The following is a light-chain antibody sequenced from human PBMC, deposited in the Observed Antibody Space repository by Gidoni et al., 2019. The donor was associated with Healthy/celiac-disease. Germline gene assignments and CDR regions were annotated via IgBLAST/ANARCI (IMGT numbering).Light chain of an antibody. CDR3: QQYNSYSPERS. Sequence: DIQMTQSPSTLSASVGDRVTITCRASQSISSWLAWYQQKPGKAPKLLIYKASSLESGVPSRFSGNGTGTEFTLTISSLQPDDFATYYCQQYNSYSPERSFGQGTKLEIK. CDR1: QSISSW. J-gene: IGKJ2*03. V-gene: IGKV1-5*03. CDR2: KAS.